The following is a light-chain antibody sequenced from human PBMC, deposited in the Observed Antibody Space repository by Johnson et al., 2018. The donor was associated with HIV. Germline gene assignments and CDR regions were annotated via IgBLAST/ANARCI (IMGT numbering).Light chain of an antibody. V-gene: IGLV1-51*01. CDR3: GTWDNSLSTGAV. CDR1: SSNIENNF. J-gene: IGLJ1*01. CDR2: ENN. Sequence: QSVLTQPPSVSAAPGQKVTISCSGSSSNIENNFVSWYQQFPGTAPKLLIYENNKRPSGIPDRFSGSKSGTSATLGIAGLQTGDEADYYCGTWDNSLSTGAVFGTATKVAVL.